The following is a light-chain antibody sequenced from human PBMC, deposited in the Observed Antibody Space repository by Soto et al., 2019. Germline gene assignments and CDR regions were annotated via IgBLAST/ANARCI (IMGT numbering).Light chain of an antibody. J-gene: IGLJ1*01. CDR3: SSYAGSQGV. Sequence: ALTQPPSASGSPGQSVTISCTGTSSDVGGYNYVSWYQQHPGKAPKLMIYEVSKRPSGVPDRFSGSKSGNTASLTVSGLQAEDEADYYCSSYAGSQGVFGTGTKVTVL. CDR1: SSDVGGYNY. V-gene: IGLV2-8*01. CDR2: EVS.